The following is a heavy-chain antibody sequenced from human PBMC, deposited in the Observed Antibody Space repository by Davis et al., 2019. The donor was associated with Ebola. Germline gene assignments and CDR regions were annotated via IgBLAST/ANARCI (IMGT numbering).Heavy chain of an antibody. CDR2: ISSSSSTI. CDR3: AYGDYGDVAAARAFDY. D-gene: IGHD4-17*01. J-gene: IGHJ4*02. V-gene: IGHV3-48*01. Sequence: GGSLRLSCAASGFTFSSYSMNWVRQAPGKGLEWVSYISSSSSTIYYADSVKGRFTISRDNSKNTLYLQMNSLRAEDTAVYYCAYGDYGDVAAARAFDYWGQGTLVTVSS. CDR1: GFTFSSYS.